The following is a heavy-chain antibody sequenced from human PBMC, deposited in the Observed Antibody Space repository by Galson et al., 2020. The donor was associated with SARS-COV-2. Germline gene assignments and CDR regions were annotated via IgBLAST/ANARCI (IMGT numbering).Heavy chain of an antibody. CDR2: VRSKSHGETT. V-gene: IGHV3-49*04. CDR3: AIDYDLSTGDYGYYFDS. Sequence: GGSLRLSCTGSGFTFADYVMSWVRQTPEKGLEWIGFVRSKSHGETTQYAASVNGRFSISRDDSKRIAYLQMNSLKSEDTAMYYCAIDYDLSTGDYGYYFDSWGQGTLVTVSS. CDR1: GFTFADYV. J-gene: IGHJ4*02. D-gene: IGHD3-9*01.